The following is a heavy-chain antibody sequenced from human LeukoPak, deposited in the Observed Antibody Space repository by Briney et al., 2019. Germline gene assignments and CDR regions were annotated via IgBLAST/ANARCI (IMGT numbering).Heavy chain of an antibody. V-gene: IGHV4-4*02. D-gene: IGHD1-20*01. CDR2: IDHSGRA. CDR1: GGSISKTNW. Sequence: SETLSLTCAVSGGSISKTNWWSWVRQSLGRGLEWIGEIDHSGRANYNPSLKGRVTISVDKSKNQFSLKLTSVTAADTAIYYCASRYNWNHFDYWGHGALVTVSS. CDR3: ASRYNWNHFDY. J-gene: IGHJ4*01.